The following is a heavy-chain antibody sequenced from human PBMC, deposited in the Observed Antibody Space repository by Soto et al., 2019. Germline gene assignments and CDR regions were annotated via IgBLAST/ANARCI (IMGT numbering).Heavy chain of an antibody. CDR2: IRSKAKSYAT. V-gene: IGHV3-73*01. D-gene: IGHD3-10*01. Sequence: EVQLVESGGGLVQPGGSLKLSCAASGFTFSGSAMHWVRQASGKGLEWVGRIRSKAKSYATAYAASVKGRFTISRDDSENTAYLQMNCLKSEDTAVYYCTIEGGAYGSGSYYYYYYMDAWGKGTTVTVSS. CDR3: TIEGGAYGSGSYYYYYYMDA. CDR1: GFTFSGSA. J-gene: IGHJ6*03.